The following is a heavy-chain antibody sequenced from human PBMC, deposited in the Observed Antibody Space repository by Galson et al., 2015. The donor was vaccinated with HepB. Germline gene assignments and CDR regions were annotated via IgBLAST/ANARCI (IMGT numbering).Heavy chain of an antibody. V-gene: IGHV3-49*03. J-gene: IGHJ6*03. Sequence: SLRLSCAASGFTFGDYAMNWFRQAPGKGLEWVGFIRSKAYGGTTEYAASLKGRFTISRDDSKSIAYLQVNSLKTEDTAVYYCTRLGIPYYYYYMDVWGKGTTVTVSS. D-gene: IGHD7-27*01. CDR2: IRSKAYGGTT. CDR3: TRLGIPYYYYYMDV. CDR1: GFTFGDYA.